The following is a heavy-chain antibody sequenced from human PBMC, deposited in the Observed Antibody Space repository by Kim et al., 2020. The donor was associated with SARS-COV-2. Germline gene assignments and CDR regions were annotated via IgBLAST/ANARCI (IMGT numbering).Heavy chain of an antibody. D-gene: IGHD4-17*01. J-gene: IGHJ4*02. CDR2: IYHSGST. CDR1: GGSISSSNW. CDR3: ARAPTTVTTPFED. Sequence: SETLSLTCAVSGGSISSSNWWSWVRQPPGKGLEWIGEIYHSGSTNYNPSLKSRVTISVDKSKNQFSLKLSSVTAADTAVYYCARAPTTVTTPFEDWGQGTLVTVSS. V-gene: IGHV4-4*02.